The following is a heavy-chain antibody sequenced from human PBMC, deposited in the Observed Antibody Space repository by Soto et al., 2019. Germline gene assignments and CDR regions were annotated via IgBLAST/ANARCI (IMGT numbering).Heavy chain of an antibody. J-gene: IGHJ3*02. D-gene: IGHD1-26*01. V-gene: IGHV4-30-4*01. Sequence: TSETLSLTCTVSGGSISSGDYYWSWIRQPPGKGLEWIGYTYYSGSTYYNPPLKSRVTISVDTSKNQFSLKLSSVTAADTAVYYCARIRVVGSAFDIWGQGTMVTVSS. CDR2: TYYSGST. CDR3: ARIRVVGSAFDI. CDR1: GGSISSGDYY.